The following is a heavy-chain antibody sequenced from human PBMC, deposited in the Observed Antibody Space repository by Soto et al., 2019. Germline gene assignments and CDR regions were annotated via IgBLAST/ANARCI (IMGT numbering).Heavy chain of an antibody. CDR1: GFTFRSFT. J-gene: IGHJ5*02. V-gene: IGHV3-21*01. CDR3: TRDASRDSSARGWFDP. Sequence: KAGGSLRLSCAASGFTFRSFTMNWVRQAPGKGLEWVSTISSNSAYIYYTYALRGRFTISRDNAKNSLHLQMNSLRAEDTAVYYCTRDASRDSSARGWFDPWGPGTLVTVSS. CDR2: ISSNSAYI. D-gene: IGHD6-13*01.